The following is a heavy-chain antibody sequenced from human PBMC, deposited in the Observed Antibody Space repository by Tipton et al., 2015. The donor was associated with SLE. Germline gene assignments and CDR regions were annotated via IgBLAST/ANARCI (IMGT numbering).Heavy chain of an antibody. CDR3: VREGDTAFDY. Sequence: SLRLSCAASGFIFSSYEMHWVRQAPGKGLEWVTAISYDVSNTYYADSVKGRFTISRDNSKNTLFLQMNSLRPEDTAVYYCVREGDTAFDYWGQGTLVTVSS. CDR1: GFIFSSYE. J-gene: IGHJ4*02. D-gene: IGHD5-18*01. CDR2: ISYDVSNT. V-gene: IGHV3-30*04.